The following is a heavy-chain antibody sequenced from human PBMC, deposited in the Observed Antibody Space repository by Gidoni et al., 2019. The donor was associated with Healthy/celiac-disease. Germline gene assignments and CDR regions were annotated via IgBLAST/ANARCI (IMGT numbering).Heavy chain of an antibody. V-gene: IGHV3-21*01. CDR2: SSSSSSYR. J-gene: IGHJ3*02. Sequence: EVQLVGSAGGLLEPGGAVQLSSAASGFLFLSYRMNLVRQPPVKWREWVSFSSSSSSYRNYADSVKGRFTISRDNAKNSLYLQMNILRAEDTAVYYCARGVRPAMVLFDAFDIWGQGTMVTVSS. CDR1: GFLFLSYR. D-gene: IGHD5-18*01. CDR3: ARGVRPAMVLFDAFDI.